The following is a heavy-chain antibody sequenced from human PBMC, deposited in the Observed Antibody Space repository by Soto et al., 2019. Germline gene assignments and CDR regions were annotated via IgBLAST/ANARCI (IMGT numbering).Heavy chain of an antibody. D-gene: IGHD2-15*01. J-gene: IGHJ6*02. CDR2: INPNSGGT. V-gene: IGHV1-2*04. CDR1: GYTFTGYY. CDR3: ARAIGYCSGGSCPHTYYYMDV. Sequence: QVQLVQSGAEVKKPGASVKVSCKASGYTFTGYYMHWVRQAPGQGLEWMGWINPNSGGTNYAQKWQGWATMTREASISTAYMELSRLTSDDTAVYYCARAIGYCSGGSCPHTYYYMDVWGQGTTVTVSS.